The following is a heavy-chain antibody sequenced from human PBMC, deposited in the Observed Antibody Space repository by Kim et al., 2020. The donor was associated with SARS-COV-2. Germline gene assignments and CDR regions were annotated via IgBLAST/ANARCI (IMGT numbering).Heavy chain of an antibody. CDR1: GYTFTNYF. Sequence: ASVKVSCKASGYTFTNYFMHWVRQAPGQGPDWMAMINPRDGGTSYAQKFQGRLTLTRDTSTSTVYMELSGLRSEDTALYYCARAHDQEFEYWGQGTPVTVSP. CDR3: ARAHDQEFEY. V-gene: IGHV1-46*01. CDR2: INPRDGGT. J-gene: IGHJ4*02.